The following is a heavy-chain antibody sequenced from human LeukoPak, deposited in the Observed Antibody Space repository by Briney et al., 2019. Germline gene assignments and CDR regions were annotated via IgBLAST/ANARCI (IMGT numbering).Heavy chain of an antibody. CDR2: INWNGGST. J-gene: IGHJ6*03. V-gene: IGHV3-20*04. D-gene: IGHD6-19*01. CDR1: GFTFDDYG. Sequence: PGGSLRLSCAASGFTFDDYGMSWVRQAPGKGLEWVSGINWNGGSTGYADSVKGRFTISRDNAKNSLYLQMNSLRAEDTALYYCARESDSSGWYRPYYYYYMDVWGKGTTVTVSS. CDR3: ARESDSSGWYRPYYYYYMDV.